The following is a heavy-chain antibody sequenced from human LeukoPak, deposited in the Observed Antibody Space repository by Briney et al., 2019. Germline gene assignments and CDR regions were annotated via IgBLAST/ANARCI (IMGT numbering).Heavy chain of an antibody. CDR1: GGSISSYY. D-gene: IGHD1-26*01. Sequence: SETLSLTCTVSGGSISSYYWTWIRQPPGKGLEWIGYMYTSGSSNYHPSLKSRVTMSIDTSNNQFSLILSYVTASDTATYYCARRAGSYLGYWYFDLWGRGTLVTVSS. J-gene: IGHJ2*01. CDR3: ARRAGSYLGYWYFDL. CDR2: MYTSGSS. V-gene: IGHV4-4*09.